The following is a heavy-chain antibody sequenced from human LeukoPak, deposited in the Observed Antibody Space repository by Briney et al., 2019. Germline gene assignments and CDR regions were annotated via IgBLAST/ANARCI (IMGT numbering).Heavy chain of an antibody. CDR3: AKDTYSGWWRTFDY. CDR1: GFTFDDYA. Sequence: GGSLRLSCAASGFTFDDYAMHWGRQAPGKCLEWVSGISWNSGSISYSDSVKGRFTISRDNAKTSLYLQMNSLRAEDTALYYCAKDTYSGWWRTFDYWGQGTLVTVSS. J-gene: IGHJ4*02. D-gene: IGHD6-19*01. CDR2: ISWNSGSI. V-gene: IGHV3-9*01.